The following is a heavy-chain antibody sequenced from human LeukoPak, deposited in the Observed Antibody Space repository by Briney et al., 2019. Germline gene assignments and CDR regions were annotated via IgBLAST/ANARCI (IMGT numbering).Heavy chain of an antibody. V-gene: IGHV4-34*01. CDR3: ARDRVIVVVPAVTYYYYYGMDV. D-gene: IGHD2-2*01. CDR1: GGSFSGYY. CDR2: INHSGST. Sequence: SETLSLTCAVYGGSFSGYYWSRIRQPPGKGLEWIGEINHSGSTNYNPSLKSRVTISVDTSKNQFSLKLSSVTAADTAVYYCARDRVIVVVPAVTYYYYYGMDVWGQGTTVTVSS. J-gene: IGHJ6*02.